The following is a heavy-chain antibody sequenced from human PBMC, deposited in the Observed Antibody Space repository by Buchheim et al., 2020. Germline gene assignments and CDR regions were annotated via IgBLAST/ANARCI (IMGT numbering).Heavy chain of an antibody. D-gene: IGHD2-8*02. CDR2: ISSSGSTI. CDR1: GFSFSSYS. J-gene: IGHJ4*02. Sequence: EVQLVESGGGLVQPEGSLRLSCAASGFSFSSYSMNWVRQAPGKGLEWVSYISSSGSTIYYADSVKGRFSISRDNAQNSLYLQMNSLRAEDTAVYYCVRDPTVGQHFDYWGQGTL. V-gene: IGHV3-48*01. CDR3: VRDPTVGQHFDY.